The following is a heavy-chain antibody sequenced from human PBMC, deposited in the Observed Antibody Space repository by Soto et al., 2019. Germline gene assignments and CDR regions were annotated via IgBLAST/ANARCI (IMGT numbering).Heavy chain of an antibody. D-gene: IGHD5-12*01. Sequence: PGGSLRLSCAASGFTFSRYSMNWVRQAPGKGLEWVSSISSSSSYIYYADSVKGRFTISRDNAKNSLYLQMNSLRAEDTAVYYCARSRDGYNYGFNRGQGTLVTVSS. CDR2: ISSSSSYI. J-gene: IGHJ4*02. V-gene: IGHV3-21*01. CDR1: GFTFSRYS. CDR3: ARSRDGYNYGFN.